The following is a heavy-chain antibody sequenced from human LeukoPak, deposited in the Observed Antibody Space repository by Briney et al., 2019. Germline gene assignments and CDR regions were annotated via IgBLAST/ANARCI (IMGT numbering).Heavy chain of an antibody. D-gene: IGHD2-8*02. Sequence: SETLSLTCAVYGGSFSGYYWSWIRQPPGKGLEWIGEINHSGSTNYNPSLKSRVTISVDTSKNQFSLKLSSATAADTAVYYCARDHASYGWWAFDIWGQGTMVTVSS. V-gene: IGHV4-34*01. CDR3: ARDHASYGWWAFDI. CDR1: GGSFSGYY. J-gene: IGHJ3*02. CDR2: INHSGST.